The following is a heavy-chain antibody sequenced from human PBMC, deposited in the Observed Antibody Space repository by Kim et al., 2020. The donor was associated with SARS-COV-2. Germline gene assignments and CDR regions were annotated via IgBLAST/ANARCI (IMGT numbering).Heavy chain of an antibody. CDR2: ISGSGGST. V-gene: IGHV3-23*01. D-gene: IGHD5-12*01. CDR3: AKDLSHIVATIGDY. CDR1: GFTFSSYA. Sequence: GGSLRLSCAASGFTFSSYAMSWVRQAPGKGLEWVSAISGSGGSTYYADSVKGRFTISRDNSKNTLYLQMNSLRAEDTAVYYCAKDLSHIVATIGDYWGQGTLVTVSS. J-gene: IGHJ4*02.